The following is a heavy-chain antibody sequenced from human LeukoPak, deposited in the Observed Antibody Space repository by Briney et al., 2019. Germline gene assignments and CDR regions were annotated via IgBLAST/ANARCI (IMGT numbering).Heavy chain of an antibody. Sequence: PGGSLRLSCAASGFTFSSYSMNWVRQAPGKGLEWVSYISSSGSTIYYADSVKGRFTISRDNAKNSLYLQMNSLRAEDTAVYYCARRARYYYDSSGYYYLDYWGQGTLVTVSS. D-gene: IGHD3-22*01. CDR2: ISSSGSTI. CDR1: GFTFSSYS. CDR3: ARRARYYYDSSGYYYLDY. J-gene: IGHJ4*02. V-gene: IGHV3-48*04.